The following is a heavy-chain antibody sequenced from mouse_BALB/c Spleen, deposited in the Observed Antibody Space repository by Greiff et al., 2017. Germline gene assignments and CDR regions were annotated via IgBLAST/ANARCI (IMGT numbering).Heavy chain of an antibody. V-gene: IGHV5-6*01. CDR1: GFTFSSYG. J-gene: IGHJ4*01. CDR2: ISSGGSYT. CDR3: EGCYGSSCAMDY. Sequence: DVQLVESGGDLVKPGGSLKLSCAASGFTFSSYGMSWVRQTPDKRLEWVATISSGGSYTYYPDSVKGRFTISRDNAKNTLYLQMSSLKSEDTAVYYCEGCYGSSCAMDYWGQGTSVTVSS. D-gene: IGHD1-1*01.